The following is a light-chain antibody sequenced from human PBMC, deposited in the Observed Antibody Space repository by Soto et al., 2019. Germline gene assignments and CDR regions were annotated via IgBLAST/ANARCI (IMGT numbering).Light chain of an antibody. Sequence: DIQLTQSPSFLSASVGDRVTITCRASQSISSYLNWYQQKPGKAPKLLIYAASSLHSGVPSRFSGSGSGTEFTLTISSLQPDDFATYYCQHYNSYSEAFGQGTKVDIK. CDR2: AAS. V-gene: IGKV1-9*01. J-gene: IGKJ1*01. CDR3: QHYNSYSEA. CDR1: QSISSY.